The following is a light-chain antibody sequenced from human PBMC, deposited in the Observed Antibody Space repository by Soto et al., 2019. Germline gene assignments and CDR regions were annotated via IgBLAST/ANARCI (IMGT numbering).Light chain of an antibody. CDR3: SSYASSSDLL. V-gene: IGLV2-14*03. Sequence: QSALTQPASVSGSPGQSVTISCAGTSSDVGGYNFVSWYQQHPGKAPQLMIYDVSSRPSGVPSRFSGSKSVNTASLTISGLQAEDEADYYCSSYASSSDLLFGGGTKLTVL. J-gene: IGLJ2*01. CDR1: SSDVGGYNF. CDR2: DVS.